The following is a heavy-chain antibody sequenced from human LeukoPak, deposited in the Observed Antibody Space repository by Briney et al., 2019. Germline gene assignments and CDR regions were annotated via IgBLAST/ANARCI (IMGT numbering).Heavy chain of an antibody. J-gene: IGHJ4*02. CDR3: ARGYGDPFLTFDF. CDR2: INPNSGDT. D-gene: IGHD4-17*01. CDR1: GYTFTSYY. Sequence: ASVKVSCKASGYTFTSYYMHWVRQAPGQGLEWVGWINPNSGDTNYAQKFQGRVTMTRDTSISTAYMDLSRLRSDDTAVYYCARGYGDPFLTFDFWGQGTLVTVSS. V-gene: IGHV1-2*02.